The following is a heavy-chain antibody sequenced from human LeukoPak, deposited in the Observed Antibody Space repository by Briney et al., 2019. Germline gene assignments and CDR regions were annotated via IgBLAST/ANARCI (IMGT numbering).Heavy chain of an antibody. CDR3: TTIAAAGTDY. J-gene: IGHJ4*02. V-gene: IGHV3-73*01. Sequence: GGSLRLSCAASGFTFSGSAMHWVRQASGKGLEWVGRIRSKANSYAAAYAASVKGRFTISRDDSKNTAYLQMNSLKTEDTAVYYCTTIAAAGTDYWGQGTLVTVSS. D-gene: IGHD6-13*01. CDR1: GFTFSGSA. CDR2: IRSKANSYAA.